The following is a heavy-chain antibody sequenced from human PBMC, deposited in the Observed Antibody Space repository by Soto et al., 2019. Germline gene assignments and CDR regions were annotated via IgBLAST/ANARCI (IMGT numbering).Heavy chain of an antibody. CDR2: IYYSGST. Sequence: PSETLSLTCTVSGGSISSGDYYWSWIRQPPGKGLEWIGYIYYSGSTYYNPSLKSRVTISVDTSKNQFSLKLSSVTAADTAVYYCARGLLDDYVWGSYPGPWFDPWGQGTLVTVSS. D-gene: IGHD3-16*01. CDR3: ARGLLDDYVWGSYPGPWFDP. J-gene: IGHJ5*02. CDR1: GGSISSGDYY. V-gene: IGHV4-30-4*01.